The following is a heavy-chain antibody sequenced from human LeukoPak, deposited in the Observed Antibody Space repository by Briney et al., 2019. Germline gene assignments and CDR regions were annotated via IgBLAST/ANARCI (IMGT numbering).Heavy chain of an antibody. CDR3: ARAYTFGGVIVAFDY. CDR2: ISTSGTTI. D-gene: IGHD3-16*02. J-gene: IGHJ4*02. V-gene: IGHV3-48*03. CDR1: GFTFSSYE. Sequence: PGGSLRLSCAASGFTFSSYETNWVRQAPGKGLEWVSYISTSGTTIYYADSVKGRFTISRDNAKNSLYLQMNSLRAEDTAVYYCARAYTFGGVIVAFDYWGQGTLVTVSS.